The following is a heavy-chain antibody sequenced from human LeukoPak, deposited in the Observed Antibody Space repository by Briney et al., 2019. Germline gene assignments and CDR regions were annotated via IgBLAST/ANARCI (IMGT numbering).Heavy chain of an antibody. D-gene: IGHD5-18*01. Sequence: GASVKVSCKASGYSFTGYYMHWVRQAPGQGLEWMGWINPNSGGTNYAKKYKGRVTMTRDTSISTAYMELSRLRSDDTAVYYCARDRGYSYGSADYWGQGTLVTVSS. J-gene: IGHJ4*02. V-gene: IGHV1-2*02. CDR1: GYSFTGYY. CDR3: ARDRGYSYGSADY. CDR2: INPNSGGT.